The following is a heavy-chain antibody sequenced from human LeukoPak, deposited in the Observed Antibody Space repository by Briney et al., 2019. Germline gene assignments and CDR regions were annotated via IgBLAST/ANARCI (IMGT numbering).Heavy chain of an antibody. Sequence: ASVKVPCKASGGTFSSYAISWVRQAPGQGLEWMGGIIPIFGTANYAQKFQGRVTITADESTSTAYMELSSLRSEDTAVYYCARGRGVLQQLVPYFDYWGQGTLVTVSS. D-gene: IGHD6-13*01. CDR3: ARGRGVLQQLVPYFDY. CDR2: IIPIFGTA. J-gene: IGHJ4*02. CDR1: GGTFSSYA. V-gene: IGHV1-69*13.